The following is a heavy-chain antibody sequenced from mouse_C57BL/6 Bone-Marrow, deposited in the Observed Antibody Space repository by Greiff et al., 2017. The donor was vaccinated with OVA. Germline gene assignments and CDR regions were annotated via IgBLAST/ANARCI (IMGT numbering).Heavy chain of an antibody. J-gene: IGHJ4*01. V-gene: IGHV2-5*01. CDR2: IWRGGST. Sequence: QVQLKESGPGLVQPSQSLSITCTVSGFSLTSYGVHWVRQSPGKGLEWLGVIWRGGSTDYNAAFMSRLSITKDNSKSQVFFKMNSLQADDTAIYYCAKRDTTVVAAGPYAMDYWGQGTSVTVSS. D-gene: IGHD1-1*01. CDR3: AKRDTTVVAAGPYAMDY. CDR1: GFSLTSYG.